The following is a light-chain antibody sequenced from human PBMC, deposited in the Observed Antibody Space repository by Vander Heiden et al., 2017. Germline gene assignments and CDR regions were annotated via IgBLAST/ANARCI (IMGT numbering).Light chain of an antibody. CDR2: DAS. CDR1: QSVSSY. J-gene: IGKJ1*01. V-gene: IGKV3-11*01. CDR3: QQRSNSWT. Sequence: EIVLTQSPATLSLSPGERATLSCRASQSVSSYLAWYQQKPGQAPRLLIYDASNRATGIPDRFSGSGSGTDFTLTSSSREPEDFAVYYEQQRSNSWTFGQGTKVEIK.